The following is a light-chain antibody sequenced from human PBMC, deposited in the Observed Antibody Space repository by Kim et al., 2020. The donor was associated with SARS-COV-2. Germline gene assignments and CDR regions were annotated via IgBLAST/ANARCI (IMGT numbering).Light chain of an antibody. Sequence: SVSPGQTARIPCSGDILAKRYGRWFQQKPGQAPVLVISKDTQRPPGIPERFSGSSSGTTVTLTITGAQIEDEADYYCYSAADNNLVFGGGTQLTVL. V-gene: IGLV3-27*01. CDR3: YSAADNNLV. J-gene: IGLJ3*02. CDR1: ILAKRY. CDR2: KDT.